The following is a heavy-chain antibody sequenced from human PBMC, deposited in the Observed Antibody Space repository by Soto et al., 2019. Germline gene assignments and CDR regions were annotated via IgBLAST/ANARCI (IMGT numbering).Heavy chain of an antibody. CDR1: GFSLTTSGVG. Sequence: QITLHESGPTVVRPTETLTLTCRVSGFSLTTSGVGVGWIRQSPGKAPEWLALIYWDDDKRYSASLKSRLTITKDTAKNRVVLTVSDLDPTDTVTYYCAHRVLRTVFGLVTTTAIYFDFWGQGTPVAVSS. V-gene: IGHV2-5*02. D-gene: IGHD3-3*01. CDR3: AHRVLRTVFGLVTTTAIYFDF. J-gene: IGHJ4*02. CDR2: IYWDDDK.